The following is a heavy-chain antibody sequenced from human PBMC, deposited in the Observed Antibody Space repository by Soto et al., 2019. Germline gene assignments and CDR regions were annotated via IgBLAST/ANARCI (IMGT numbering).Heavy chain of an antibody. D-gene: IGHD2-8*02. J-gene: IGHJ4*02. CDR3: ARDKITGLFDY. CDR1: GGSFSGYY. Sequence: PSETLSLTCAVYGGSFSGYYWSWIRQPPGKGLEWIGEINHSGSTNYNPSLKSRVTISVDTSKNQFSLKLSSVTAADTAVYYCARDKITGLFDYWGQETLVTVSS. V-gene: IGHV4-34*01. CDR2: INHSGST.